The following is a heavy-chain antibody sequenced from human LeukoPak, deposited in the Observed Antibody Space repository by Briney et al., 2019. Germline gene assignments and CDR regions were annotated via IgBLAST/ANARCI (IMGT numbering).Heavy chain of an antibody. CDR3: ARGLPGSYGGNSGDY. D-gene: IGHD4-17*01. Sequence: ASVKVSCKASGYTFRNFDINWVRQAPGQGLEWMGWMNPNSGNTGYAQKFQGRVTMTRNTSISTAYMELSSLRSEDTAVYYCARGLPGSYGGNSGDYWGQGTLVTVSS. CDR2: MNPNSGNT. CDR1: GYTFRNFD. V-gene: IGHV1-8*01. J-gene: IGHJ4*02.